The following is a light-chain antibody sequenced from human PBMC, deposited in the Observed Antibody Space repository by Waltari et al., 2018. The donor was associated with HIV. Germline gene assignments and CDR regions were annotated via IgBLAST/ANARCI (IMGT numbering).Light chain of an antibody. J-gene: IGLJ1*01. CDR1: STSVDTF. CDR3: CSHAGNFIFV. CDR2: DVN. Sequence: QSALTQPHSVSGSPGQSLPISCPGPSTSVDTFVSWYQQHPGKAPKVIIFDVNKRPSGVPDRFSGSKSGNTASLTISGLQAEDEADYYCCSHAGNFIFVFGTGTKVTVL. V-gene: IGLV2-11*01.